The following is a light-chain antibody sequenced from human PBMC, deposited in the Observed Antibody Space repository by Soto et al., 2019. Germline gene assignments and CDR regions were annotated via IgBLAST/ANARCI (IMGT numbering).Light chain of an antibody. CDR1: QSVSRN. J-gene: IGKJ1*01. V-gene: IGKV3-15*01. Sequence: EIVMTQAPATLSVSPVERATLSCRASQSVSRNLAWYQQKPGQAPRLLIYGASTRATGIPARFSGSGSGTAVTLTISSLQSEDFAVYYCQQYNNWPWTFGQGTKVEIK. CDR3: QQYNNWPWT. CDR2: GAS.